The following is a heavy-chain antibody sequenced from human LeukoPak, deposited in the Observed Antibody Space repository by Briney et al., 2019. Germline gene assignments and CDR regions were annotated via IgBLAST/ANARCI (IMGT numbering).Heavy chain of an antibody. D-gene: IGHD3-10*01. CDR3: ARARVTYYYGSGSRNWFDP. CDR1: GGTFSSYA. Sequence: SVKVSCKASGGTFSSYAISWVRQAPGQGLEWMGGIIPIFGTANYAQKFQGSVTITADESTSTAYMELSSLRSEDTAVYYCARARVTYYYGSGSRNWFDPWGQGTLVTVSS. V-gene: IGHV1-69*13. J-gene: IGHJ5*02. CDR2: IIPIFGTA.